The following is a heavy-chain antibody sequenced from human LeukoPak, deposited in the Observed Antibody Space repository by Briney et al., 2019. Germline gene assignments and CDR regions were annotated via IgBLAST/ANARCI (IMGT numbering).Heavy chain of an antibody. CDR1: GYTFTSYG. J-gene: IGHJ4*02. CDR2: ISAYNGNT. V-gene: IGHV1-18*01. CDR3: ARDHDSGSYSDY. D-gene: IGHD3-22*01. Sequence: ASVKVSCKASGYTFTSYGISWVRQAPGQGLEWMGWISAYNGNTNYAQKLQGRVTMTTDTSTSTAYMELRSPRSDDTAVYYCARDHDSGSYSDYWGQGTLVTVSS.